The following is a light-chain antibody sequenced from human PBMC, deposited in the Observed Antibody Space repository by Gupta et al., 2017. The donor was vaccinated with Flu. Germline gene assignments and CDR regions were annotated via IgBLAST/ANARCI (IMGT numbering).Light chain of an antibody. CDR3: AAWDDDLRGRV. CDR1: SSNIGSNY. Sequence: QSVLTQPPSAAWTPGPRVTISCSGSSSNIGSNYVFWYQQVPGTAPELLIYTNDQRPSGVPDRFSGSKSDTSASLAISGLRSEDEADYYCAAWDDDLRGRVFDGGTKLTGL. CDR2: TND. J-gene: IGLJ3*02. V-gene: IGLV1-47*02.